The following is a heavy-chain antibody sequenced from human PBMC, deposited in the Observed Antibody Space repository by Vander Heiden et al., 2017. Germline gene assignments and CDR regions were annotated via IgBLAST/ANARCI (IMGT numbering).Heavy chain of an antibody. CDR1: GFTFSTYG. Sequence: QVQLVESGGGVVQPGRSLRLSSAASGFTFSTYGMHWVRQAPGKGLEWVAVIWYDGSNKYYADSVKGRFTISRDNSKNTLYLQMNSLRAEDTAVYYCARLGYCSSTSCYAIDYWGQGTLVTVSS. CDR2: IWYDGSNK. CDR3: ARLGYCSSTSCYAIDY. D-gene: IGHD2-2*01. J-gene: IGHJ4*02. V-gene: IGHV3-33*01.